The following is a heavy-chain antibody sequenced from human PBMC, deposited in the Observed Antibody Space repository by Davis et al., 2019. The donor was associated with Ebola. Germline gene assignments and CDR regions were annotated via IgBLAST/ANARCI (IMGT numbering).Heavy chain of an antibody. Sequence: PGGSLRLSCAASGFTFSDYYMSWIRQAPGKGLEWVAVISYDGSNKYYADSVKGRFTISRDNSKNTLYLQMNSLRAEDTAVYYCARVDSYGFYFDYWGQGTLVTVSS. CDR1: GFTFSDYY. V-gene: IGHV3-30*14. CDR3: ARVDSYGFYFDY. J-gene: IGHJ4*02. D-gene: IGHD5-18*01. CDR2: ISYDGSNK.